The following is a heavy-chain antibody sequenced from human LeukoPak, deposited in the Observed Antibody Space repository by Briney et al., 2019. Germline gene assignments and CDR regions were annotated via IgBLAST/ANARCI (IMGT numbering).Heavy chain of an antibody. CDR3: ARYYGSGPFDY. Sequence: SETLSLTCTVSGGSISSSSYYWGWIRQPPGKGLEWIGSIYYSGSTYYNPSLKSRVTISVDTSKNQFSLKLSSVTAADTAVYYCARYYGSGPFDYWGQGTLVTVSS. CDR1: GGSISSSSYY. D-gene: IGHD3-10*01. CDR2: IYYSGST. J-gene: IGHJ4*02. V-gene: IGHV4-39*07.